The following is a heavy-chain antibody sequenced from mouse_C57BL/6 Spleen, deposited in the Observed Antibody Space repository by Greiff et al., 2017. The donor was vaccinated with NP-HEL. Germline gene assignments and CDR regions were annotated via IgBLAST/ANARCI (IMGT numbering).Heavy chain of an antibody. Sequence: DVHLVESGGGLVQPGGSLSLSCAASGFTFTDYYMSWVRQPPGKALEWLGFIRNKANGYTTEYSASVKGRFTISRDNSHSILYLQMNALTAEDSATYYCARYRASYYAMDYRGQGTSVT. CDR2: IRNKANGYTT. CDR1: GFTFTDYY. V-gene: IGHV7-3*01. J-gene: IGHJ4*01. CDR3: ARYRASYYAMDY.